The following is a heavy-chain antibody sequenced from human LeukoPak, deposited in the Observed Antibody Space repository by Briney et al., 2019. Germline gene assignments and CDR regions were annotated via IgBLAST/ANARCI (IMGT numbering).Heavy chain of an antibody. D-gene: IGHD3-22*01. CDR3: ARDWGYYDSSSYLDY. V-gene: IGHV3-48*01. CDR1: GFTFSCYG. J-gene: IGHJ4*02. Sequence: GGSLRLSCAASGFTFSCYGMHWVRQAPGKGLEWVSYISSSSSTIYYADSVKGRFTISRDNAKNSLYLQMNSLRAEDTAVYYCARDWGYYDSSSYLDYWGQGTLVTVSS. CDR2: ISSSSSTI.